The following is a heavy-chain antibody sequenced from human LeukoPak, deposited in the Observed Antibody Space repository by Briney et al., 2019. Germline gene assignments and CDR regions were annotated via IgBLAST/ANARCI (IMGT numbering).Heavy chain of an antibody. Sequence: MASETLSLTCTVSGGSISSGDYYWSWIRQPPGKGLEWIGYIYYSGSTYYNPSLKSRVTISVDTSKSQFSLELSSVTAADTAVYYCARVHFYVDTAMQVLDPWGQGTLVTVSS. J-gene: IGHJ5*02. CDR1: GGSISSGDYY. CDR3: ARVHFYVDTAMQVLDP. D-gene: IGHD5-18*01. CDR2: IYYSGST. V-gene: IGHV4-30-4*08.